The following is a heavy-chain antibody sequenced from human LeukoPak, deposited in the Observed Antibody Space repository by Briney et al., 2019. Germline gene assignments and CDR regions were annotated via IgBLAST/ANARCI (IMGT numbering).Heavy chain of an antibody. CDR3: ARDRGYDSSGYYSDY. CDR1: GVSISSSSYY. D-gene: IGHD3-22*01. CDR2: IYYSGST. V-gene: IGHV4-39*07. Sequence: AGTLSLTCTVSGVSISSSSYYWGWIRQRPGKGLEWIVSIYYSGSTYYNPALKRRVTISVDTCKNQFSLKPSSVTAAHTAVYYCARDRGYDSSGYYSDYWGQGTLVTVSS. J-gene: IGHJ4*02.